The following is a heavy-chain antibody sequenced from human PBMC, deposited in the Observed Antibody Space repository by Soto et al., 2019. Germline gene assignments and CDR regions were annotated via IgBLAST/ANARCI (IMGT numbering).Heavy chain of an antibody. CDR3: AHTDYGTSNNWFDP. D-gene: IGHD4-17*01. J-gene: IGHJ5*02. CDR1: GFSLSTSGVG. CDR2: IYWDDDK. Sequence: GSGPTLVNPTQTLTLTCTFSGFSLSTSGVGVGWIRQPPGKALEWLSVIYWDDDKRYSPSLKSRLTITKDTSKNQVVLTMTNMDPVDTGTYYCAHTDYGTSNNWFDPWGQGTLVTVSS. V-gene: IGHV2-5*02.